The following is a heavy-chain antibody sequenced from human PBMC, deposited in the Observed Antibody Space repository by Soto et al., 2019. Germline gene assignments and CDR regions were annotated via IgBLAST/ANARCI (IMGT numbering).Heavy chain of an antibody. J-gene: IGHJ4*02. V-gene: IGHV4-34*08. CDR2: IDHGGST. CDR3: AAYDVGTIIQDY. D-gene: IGHD2-21*02. CDR1: GATFSSHS. Sequence: SETLSLTCAIYGATFSSHSRSWVRQPPGKGLEWIGEIDHGGSTNYNPSLKSRVTISGDTSKNQFSLELRSLTAADTGVYYCAAYDVGTIIQDYWGQGTQVTVSS.